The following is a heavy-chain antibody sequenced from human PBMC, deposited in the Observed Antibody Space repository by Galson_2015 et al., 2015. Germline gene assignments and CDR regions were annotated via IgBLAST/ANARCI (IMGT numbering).Heavy chain of an antibody. D-gene: IGHD3-10*01. CDR1: GFTFSSYG. CDR2: ISYDGSNK. J-gene: IGHJ4*02. CDR3: AKDLGTMVLSSKDY. V-gene: IGHV3-30*18. Sequence: SLRLSCAASGFTFSSYGMHWVRQAPGKGLEWVAVISYDGSNKYYADSVKGRFTISRDNSKNTLYLQMNSLRAEDTAVYYCAKDLGTMVLSSKDYWGQGTLVTVSS.